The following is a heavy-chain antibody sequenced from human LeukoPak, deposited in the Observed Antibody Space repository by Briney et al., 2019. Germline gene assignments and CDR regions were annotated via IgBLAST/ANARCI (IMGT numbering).Heavy chain of an antibody. CDR1: GFTFSSYA. V-gene: IGHV3-23*01. Sequence: AGGSLRLSCAASGFTFSSYAMSWVRQAPGKGLEWVSAISGSGGSTYYADSVKGRFTISRDNSKNTLYLQMNSLRAEDTAVYYCAKDSEIGWFGELYAFDIWGQGTMVTVSS. CDR2: ISGSGGST. J-gene: IGHJ3*02. CDR3: AKDSEIGWFGELYAFDI. D-gene: IGHD3-10*01.